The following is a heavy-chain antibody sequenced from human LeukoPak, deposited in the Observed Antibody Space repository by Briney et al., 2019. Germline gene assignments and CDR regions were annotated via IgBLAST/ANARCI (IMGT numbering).Heavy chain of an antibody. CDR1: GYTFTGYY. V-gene: IGHV1-2*02. Sequence: ASVTVSCKASGYTFTGYYMHWVRQAPGQGLEWMGWINPNSGGTNYAQKFQGRVTMTRDTSISTAYMELSRLRSDDTAVYYCARDNIAAAGIDYWGQGTLVTVSS. J-gene: IGHJ4*02. D-gene: IGHD6-13*01. CDR2: INPNSGGT. CDR3: ARDNIAAAGIDY.